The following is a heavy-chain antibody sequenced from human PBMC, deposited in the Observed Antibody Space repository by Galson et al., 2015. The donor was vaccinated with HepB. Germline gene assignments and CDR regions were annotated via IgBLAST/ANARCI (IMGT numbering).Heavy chain of an antibody. CDR2: TYYRSKWYN. CDR3: AKDLPRGNYSPQGYYYGMDV. CDR1: GDSVSSNSGA. V-gene: IGHV6-1*01. Sequence: CAISGDSVSSNSGAWSWIRQSPSRGLEWLGRTYYRSKWYNNYAVSMKSRITINPDTSKNQFSLQLRSVTPEDTAVYYCAKDLPRGNYSPQGYYYGMDVWGQGTTVTVSS. J-gene: IGHJ6*02. D-gene: IGHD3-16*01.